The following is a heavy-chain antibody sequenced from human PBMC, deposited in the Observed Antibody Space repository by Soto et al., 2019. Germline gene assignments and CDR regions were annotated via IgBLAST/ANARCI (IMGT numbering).Heavy chain of an antibody. V-gene: IGHV1-8*01. CDR2: MSANSGNT. CDR1: GYTFTSYD. J-gene: IGHJ4*02. CDR3: ARGRSDYIDY. Sequence: QVQLVQSGAEVKKPGASVKVSCKASGYTFTSYDINWVRKATGQGLEWMGWMSANSGNTGDEQNVKGRVTMTRNTSISTAYMELSSLRSEDSAVYYCARGRSDYIDYWGQGTLVTVSS. D-gene: IGHD2-15*01.